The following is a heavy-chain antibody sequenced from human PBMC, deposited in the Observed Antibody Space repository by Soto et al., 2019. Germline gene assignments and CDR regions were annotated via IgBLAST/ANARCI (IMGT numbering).Heavy chain of an antibody. CDR3: ARLVPTTIHDS. CDR2: IYYSGTT. V-gene: IGHV4-30-4*01. J-gene: IGHJ4*02. D-gene: IGHD1-26*01. CDR1: GGSISSADYY. Sequence: PSETLSLTCTVSGGSISSADYYWSWIRQPPGKGLEWIGYIYYSGTTYYNPSLKSRVSISDDTSKNQFSLQLSSVTAADTAVYFCARLVPTTIHDSWGQGVLVTVPQ.